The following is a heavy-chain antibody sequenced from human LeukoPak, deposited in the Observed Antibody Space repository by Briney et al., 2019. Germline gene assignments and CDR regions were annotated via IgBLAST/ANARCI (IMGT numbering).Heavy chain of an antibody. CDR2: INDDGSST. Sequence: GGSLRLSCAASGFTFSSYWMHWVRQAPGKGLVWVARINDDGSSTNYAESVKGRVAISRDNSKNTLYLQVNSLRAEDTAMYYCARNILFAFDIWGQGTMVTVSS. CDR3: ARNILFAFDI. V-gene: IGHV3-74*01. J-gene: IGHJ3*02. CDR1: GFTFSSYW.